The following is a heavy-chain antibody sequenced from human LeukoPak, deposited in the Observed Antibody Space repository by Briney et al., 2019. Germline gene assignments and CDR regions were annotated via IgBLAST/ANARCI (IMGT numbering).Heavy chain of an antibody. Sequence: SGGSLRLSCAASGFTFSSYSMNWVRQAPGKGLEWVSYISSSSSTIYYADSVKGRFTISRDNAKNSLYLQMNSLRAEDTAVYYCARDRYSSGWYGQYYFDYWGQGTLVTVSS. CDR2: ISSSSSTI. V-gene: IGHV3-48*04. CDR1: GFTFSSYS. CDR3: ARDRYSSGWYGQYYFDY. J-gene: IGHJ4*02. D-gene: IGHD6-19*01.